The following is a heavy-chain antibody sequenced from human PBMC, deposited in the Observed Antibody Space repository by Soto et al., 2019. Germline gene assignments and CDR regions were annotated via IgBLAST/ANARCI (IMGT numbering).Heavy chain of an antibody. CDR1: GFTFTSYP. Sequence: GGSLRLSCAASGFTFTSYPMNWVRQALGKGLEWVSSISSSSTAIFYGDSVKGRFIISRDNAENSLYLQMNSLRAEDTAVYYCVRHTCPIDCYSLGYWGLGTLVTVSS. CDR2: ISSSSTAI. CDR3: VRHTCPIDCYSLGY. J-gene: IGHJ4*02. D-gene: IGHD2-21*02. V-gene: IGHV3-21*01.